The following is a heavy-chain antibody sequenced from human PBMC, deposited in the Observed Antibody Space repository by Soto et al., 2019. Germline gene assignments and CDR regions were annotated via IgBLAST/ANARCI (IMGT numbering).Heavy chain of an antibody. CDR3: ARAKIITTLDY. Sequence: QVQLVQSGAEGKMPGASVKVSCETSGYTFANYPMHWVRQAPGQTLEWMGWINAGNGYTKYSQKFQGRVTITRDTSASIAYMEMSSLRSEDTAVYYCARAKIITTLDYWGQGTLVTVSS. V-gene: IGHV1-3*01. D-gene: IGHD3-10*01. CDR2: INAGNGYT. J-gene: IGHJ4*02. CDR1: GYTFANYP.